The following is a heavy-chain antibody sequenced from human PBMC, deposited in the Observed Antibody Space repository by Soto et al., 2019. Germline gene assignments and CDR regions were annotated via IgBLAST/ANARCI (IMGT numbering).Heavy chain of an antibody. CDR1: GYTSTSYG. J-gene: IGHJ4*02. CDR2: ISAYNGNT. CDR3: ARVRALAAPFDY. Sequence: ASVKVCGRASGYTSTSYGMSWVRQAPGQGLEWMGWISAYNGNTNYAQKLQGRVTMTTDTSTSTAYMELRSLRSDDTAVYYCARVRALAAPFDYWGQGTLVTVSS. D-gene: IGHD6-6*01. V-gene: IGHV1-18*01.